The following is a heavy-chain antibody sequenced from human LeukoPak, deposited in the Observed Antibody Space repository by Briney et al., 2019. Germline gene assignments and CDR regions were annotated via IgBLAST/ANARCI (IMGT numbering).Heavy chain of an antibody. CDR1: GFTFDDYA. V-gene: IGHV3-9*01. Sequence: GRSLRLSCAASGFTFDDYAMHWVRHAPGKGLEWVSGISWNSGSIGYADSVKGRFTISRDNAKNSLYLQMNSLRAEDTALYYCAKGQLGRYYYYGMDVWGQGTTVTVSS. J-gene: IGHJ6*02. CDR2: ISWNSGSI. D-gene: IGHD3-16*01. CDR3: AKGQLGRYYYYGMDV.